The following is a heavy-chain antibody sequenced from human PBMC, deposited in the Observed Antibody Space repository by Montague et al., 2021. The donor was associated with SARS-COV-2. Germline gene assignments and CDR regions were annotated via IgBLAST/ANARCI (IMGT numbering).Heavy chain of an antibody. CDR3: ARCRDGYKSGRYFDY. Sequence: PALVKPTQTLTLTCTFSGFSLSTSVMSVSWIRQPPGKALEWLARIDWDDYEFYSTSLKTRLTISKDTSKNQVVLTMTNMDPVDTATYYCARCRDGYKSGRYFDYWGQGTLVTVSS. CDR1: GFSLSTSVMS. V-gene: IGHV2-70*17. D-gene: IGHD5-24*01. J-gene: IGHJ4*02. CDR2: IDWDDYE.